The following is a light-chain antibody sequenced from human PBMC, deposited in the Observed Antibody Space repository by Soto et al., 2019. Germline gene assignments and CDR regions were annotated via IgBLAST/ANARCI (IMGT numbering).Light chain of an antibody. J-gene: IGKJ5*01. CDR3: LQSYSTPG. Sequence: EIQITQSPSSLSAYVGHRVTITFPASQYISSYLNWYQQKPGKAPKLLIYAASSLQSGVPSRFTGSGSGTDFTLTISSLKPEDFATSYCLQSYSTPGFGKGTRLEIK. CDR2: AAS. V-gene: IGKV1-39*01. CDR1: QYISSY.